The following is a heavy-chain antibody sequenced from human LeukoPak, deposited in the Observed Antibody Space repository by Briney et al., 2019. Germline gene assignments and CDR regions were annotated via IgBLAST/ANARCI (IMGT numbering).Heavy chain of an antibody. CDR2: IWYDGSNK. V-gene: IGHV3-33*01. Sequence: GRSLRLSCAASGFTFSSYGMHWVRQAPGKGLEWVAVIWYDGSNKYYADSVKGRFTISRDNSKNTLYLQMNSLRAEDTAVYYCARAAIASNWFDPWGQGTLVTVSS. D-gene: IGHD3-3*02. J-gene: IGHJ5*02. CDR3: ARAAIASNWFDP. CDR1: GFTFSSYG.